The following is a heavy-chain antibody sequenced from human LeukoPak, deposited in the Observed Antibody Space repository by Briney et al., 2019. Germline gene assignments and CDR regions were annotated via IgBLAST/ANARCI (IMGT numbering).Heavy chain of an antibody. CDR1: GFTFSSYE. Sequence: PGGSLRLSCSASGFTFSSYEMNWVRQAPGKGLEWLSYISTSGTTIFYAESLKGRFTISRDNAKNSLWLQMNSLRAEDTAVCFCARRSWSSTSCLLDYWGQGTLVTVSS. CDR3: ARRSWSSTSCLLDY. D-gene: IGHD2-2*01. J-gene: IGHJ4*02. CDR2: ISTSGTTI. V-gene: IGHV3-48*03.